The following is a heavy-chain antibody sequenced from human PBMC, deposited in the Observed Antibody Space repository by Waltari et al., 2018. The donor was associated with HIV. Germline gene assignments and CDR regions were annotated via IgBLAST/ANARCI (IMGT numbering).Heavy chain of an antibody. CDR3: ARGNSSSWPLDY. CDR2: IYTSGST. J-gene: IGHJ4*02. Sequence: QVQLQESGPGLVKPSQTLSLSCADSGGSITSAGYSWSWVRQPAGKGLEWIGRIYTSGSTNYSPSLKSRVTISVDTSKNQFSLNLNSVTAADTAVYYCARGNSSSWPLDYWGQGTLVTVSS. CDR1: GGSITSAGYS. V-gene: IGHV4-61*02. D-gene: IGHD6-13*01.